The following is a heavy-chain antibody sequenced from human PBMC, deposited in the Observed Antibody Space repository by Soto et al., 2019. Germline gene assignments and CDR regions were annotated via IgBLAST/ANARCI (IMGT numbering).Heavy chain of an antibody. Sequence: EVQLSQSGGGLVQPGGSLRLSCAGSGFTFINYAMNWVRQAPGKGLEWVSSISGGGDATFFANSVRGRFTISRDNSGNTVTLQMNSLGVDDTAVYYCARKILGSTSRPDYWYFDLWGRGTRVTVSS. J-gene: IGHJ2*01. D-gene: IGHD7-27*01. V-gene: IGHV3-23*01. CDR2: ISGGGDAT. CDR3: ARKILGSTSRPDYWYFDL. CDR1: GFTFINYA.